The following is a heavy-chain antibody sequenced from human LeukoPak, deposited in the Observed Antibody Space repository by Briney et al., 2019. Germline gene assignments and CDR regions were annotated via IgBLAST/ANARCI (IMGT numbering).Heavy chain of an antibody. Sequence: GESLKISCKGSGYSFTSYWIGWVRQMPGKGLEWMGIIYPGDSDTRYSPSFQGQVTISADKSISTAYLQWSSLKASDTAMYYCVRSPGYCSGGSCYEVIYYYYGMDVWGQGTTVTVSS. D-gene: IGHD2-15*01. V-gene: IGHV5-51*01. CDR3: VRSPGYCSGGSCYEVIYYYYGMDV. J-gene: IGHJ6*02. CDR2: IYPGDSDT. CDR1: GYSFTSYW.